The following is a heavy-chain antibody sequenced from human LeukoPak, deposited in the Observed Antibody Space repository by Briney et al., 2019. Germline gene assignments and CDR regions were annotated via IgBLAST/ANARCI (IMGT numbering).Heavy chain of an antibody. CDR1: GFTFSSYS. D-gene: IGHD3-10*01. J-gene: IGHJ4*02. Sequence: PGGSLRLSCAASGFTFSSYSMNLVRQAPGKGLEWGSYISSSSTIYYADSVKGRFTISRDNAKNSLYLQMNSLRDEDTAVYYCARDRGVDDYWGQGTLVTVSA. CDR3: ARDRGVDDY. CDR2: ISSSSTI. V-gene: IGHV3-48*02.